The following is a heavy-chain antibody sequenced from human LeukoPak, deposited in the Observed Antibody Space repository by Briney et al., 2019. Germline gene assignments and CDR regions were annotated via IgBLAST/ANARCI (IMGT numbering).Heavy chain of an antibody. Sequence: GGSLRLSCAASGNYWMHWVRQAPGKGLVWVSHINSDGSWTSYADSVKGRFTISKDNARNTVYLQMNNLRAEDTAVYYCVSFYETYWGRGTLVTVS. CDR1: GNYW. D-gene: IGHD2-2*01. V-gene: IGHV3-74*01. J-gene: IGHJ4*02. CDR2: INSDGSWT. CDR3: VSFYETY.